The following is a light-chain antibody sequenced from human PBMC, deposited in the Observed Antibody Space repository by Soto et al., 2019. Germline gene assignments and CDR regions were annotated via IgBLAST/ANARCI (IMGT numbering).Light chain of an antibody. J-gene: IGLJ3*02. CDR1: SSDVGGYNS. CDR2: DVS. V-gene: IGLV2-11*01. Sequence: QSALTQPRSVSGSPGQSVTISCTGTSSDVGGYNSVSWYQQHPGKAPKVMIYDVSKRPSGVPDRFSGSKSGNTASLTISGLQAEDEADYYCCSYAGSYTWVFGGGTKLTVL. CDR3: CSYAGSYTWV.